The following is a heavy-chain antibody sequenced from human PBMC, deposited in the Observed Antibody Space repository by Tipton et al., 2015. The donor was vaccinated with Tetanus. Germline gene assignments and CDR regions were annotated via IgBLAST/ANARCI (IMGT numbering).Heavy chain of an antibody. CDR1: GGSISSDGAY. D-gene: IGHD4-11*01. Sequence: LRLSCTVSGGSISSDGAYWSWIRQPPGKGLEWIAFIHHSGLAFSKPSLKSRVSISIDTSQNQFSLRLTSVTAADTAVYFCARNVYTVTNDAFDIWGHGTLVNVSS. J-gene: IGHJ3*02. CDR3: ARNVYTVTNDAFDI. CDR2: IHHSGLA. V-gene: IGHV4-30-4*01.